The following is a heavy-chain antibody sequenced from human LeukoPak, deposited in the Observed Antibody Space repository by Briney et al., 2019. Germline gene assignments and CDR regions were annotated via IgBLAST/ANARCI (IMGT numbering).Heavy chain of an antibody. J-gene: IGHJ6*03. CDR2: INHSGST. CDR1: GGSFSGYY. CDR3: ARLGGVAAAGTPKYYYYYYMDV. D-gene: IGHD6-13*01. V-gene: IGHV4-34*01. Sequence: SETLSLTCAVYGGSFSGYYWSWIRQPPRKGLEWIGEINHSGSTNYNPSLKSRVTISVDTSKNQFSLKLSSVTAADTAVYYCARLGGVAAAGTPKYYYYYYMDVWGKGTTVTVSS.